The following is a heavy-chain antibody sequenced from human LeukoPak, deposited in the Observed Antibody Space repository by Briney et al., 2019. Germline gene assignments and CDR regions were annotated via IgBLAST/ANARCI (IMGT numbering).Heavy chain of an antibody. J-gene: IGHJ4*02. D-gene: IGHD5-24*01. V-gene: IGHV3-7*04. CDR3: TRVGYIDEGIDY. Sequence: GGSLRLSCVDSGITFSRYWMSWVRQAPGKGLEWVANIKQDGGEKYYVDSVKGRFTISRDNAKNSLYLQMNSLRAEDTAIYYCTRVGYIDEGIDYWGQGTLVTVSS. CDR2: IKQDGGEK. CDR1: GITFSRYW.